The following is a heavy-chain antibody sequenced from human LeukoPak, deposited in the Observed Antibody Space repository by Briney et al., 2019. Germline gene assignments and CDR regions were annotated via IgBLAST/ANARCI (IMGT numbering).Heavy chain of an antibody. D-gene: IGHD5-18*01. Sequence: PSETLSLTCTVSGGSISSHYWNWIRQPPGKGLEWIGYIYYSGSTNYNPSLKSRVTISVDTSKNQFSLKLSSVTAADTAVYYCARGDTAMVNYFDYWGQGTLVTVSS. J-gene: IGHJ4*02. CDR3: ARGDTAMVNYFDY. V-gene: IGHV4-59*11. CDR1: GGSISSHY. CDR2: IYYSGST.